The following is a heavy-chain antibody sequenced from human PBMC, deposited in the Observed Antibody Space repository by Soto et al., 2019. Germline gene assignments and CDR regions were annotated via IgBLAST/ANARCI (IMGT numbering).Heavy chain of an antibody. CDR3: ARDRTHLKQWLVLGWFDP. D-gene: IGHD6-19*01. CDR2: VIPIFGTA. Sequence: QVQLVQSGAEVKKPGSSVKVSCKASGGTFSSYAISWVRQAPGQGLEWMGGVIPIFGTAHYAQKFQGRVTITADKSTSTAYMELSSLRSEDTAVYYCARDRTHLKQWLVLGWFDPWGQGTLVTVSS. V-gene: IGHV1-69*06. J-gene: IGHJ5*02. CDR1: GGTFSSYA.